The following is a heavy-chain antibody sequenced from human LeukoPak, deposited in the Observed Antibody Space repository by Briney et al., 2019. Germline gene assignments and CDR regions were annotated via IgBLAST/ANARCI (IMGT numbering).Heavy chain of an antibody. J-gene: IGHJ4*02. CDR1: AYTITGYY. D-gene: IGHD2-15*01. Sequence: SLKVSCKTSAYTITGYYMHWVRQPPGQGLERMGRINPNSGGTNNEQQYQGSVTITRDTSISTAYMQLSRLQTADTPEYSCARDLEGYCSGGSCYPRLDYWGQGTLVTVSS. CDR2: INPNSGGT. CDR3: ARDLEGYCSGGSCYPRLDY. V-gene: IGHV1-2*06.